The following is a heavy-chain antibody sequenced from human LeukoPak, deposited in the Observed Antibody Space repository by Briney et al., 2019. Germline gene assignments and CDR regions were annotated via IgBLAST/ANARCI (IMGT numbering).Heavy chain of an antibody. J-gene: IGHJ4*02. CDR1: GGSISSYY. Sequence: SETLSLTCTVSGGSISSYYWSWIRQPAGKGLEWIGRIYTSGSTNYNPSLKSRVTMSVDTSKNQFSLKLSSVTAADTAVYYCARLPPRRTRDIVVVPAAVVDYWGQGTLVTVSS. CDR3: ARLPPRRTRDIVVVPAAVVDY. CDR2: IYTSGST. D-gene: IGHD2-2*01. V-gene: IGHV4-4*07.